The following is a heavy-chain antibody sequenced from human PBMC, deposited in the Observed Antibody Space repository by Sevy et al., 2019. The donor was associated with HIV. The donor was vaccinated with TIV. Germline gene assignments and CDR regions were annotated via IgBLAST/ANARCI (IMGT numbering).Heavy chain of an antibody. CDR1: GYTFTSYG. CDR2: ISAYNGNT. CDR3: ARSGYCTNGVCYRDAFDI. D-gene: IGHD2-8*01. J-gene: IGHJ3*02. V-gene: IGHV1-18*04. Sequence: ASVKVSCKASGYTFTSYGISWVRQAPGQGLEWMGWISAYNGNTNYAQKLQGRVTMTTDTSTSTAYMELRSLRPDDTAVYYCARSGYCTNGVCYRDAFDIWGQGTMVTVSS.